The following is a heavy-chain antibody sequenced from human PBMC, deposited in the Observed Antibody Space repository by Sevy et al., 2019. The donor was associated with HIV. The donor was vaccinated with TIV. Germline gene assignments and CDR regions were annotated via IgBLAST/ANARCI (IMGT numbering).Heavy chain of an antibody. CDR2: ISRSGSTT. J-gene: IGHJ4*02. CDR1: GFTFSDYY. V-gene: IGHV3-11*01. CDR3: ASDTAMVTDY. Sequence: GGSLRLSCAASGFTFSDYYMSWIRQAPGKGLEWVSYISRSGSTTYYADPVKGRFTISRDNAKNSLYLQMNSLRAEDTAEYYCASDTAMVTDYWGQGTLVTVSS. D-gene: IGHD5-18*01.